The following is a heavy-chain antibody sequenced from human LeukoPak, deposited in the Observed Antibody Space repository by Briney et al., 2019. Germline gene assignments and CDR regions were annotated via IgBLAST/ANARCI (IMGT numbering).Heavy chain of an antibody. CDR2: IYHSGST. D-gene: IGHD3-3*01. J-gene: IGHJ3*02. CDR1: GGSISSGGYS. CDR3: ARDPPFSFGAFDI. Sequence: PSETLSLTCAVSGGSISSGGYSWSWIRQPPGKGLEWIGYIYHSGSTYYNPSLKSRVTISVDRSKNQFSLKLSSVTAADTAVYYCARDPPFSFGAFDIWGQGTMVAVSS. V-gene: IGHV4-30-2*01.